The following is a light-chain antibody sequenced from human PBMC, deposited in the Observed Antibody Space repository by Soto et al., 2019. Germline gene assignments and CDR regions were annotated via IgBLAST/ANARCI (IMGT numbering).Light chain of an antibody. CDR3: QQYNNWFRT. CDR1: QSVSSN. Sequence: EIVMTQSPATLSVSPGERATLSCRASQSVSSNLAWYQQKRGQAPRLLIYGESTRATGIPARFSGSGSETEFTLTISSLQSEDFAVYYCQQYNNWFRTFGQGTKVEIK. CDR2: GES. V-gene: IGKV3-15*01. J-gene: IGKJ1*01.